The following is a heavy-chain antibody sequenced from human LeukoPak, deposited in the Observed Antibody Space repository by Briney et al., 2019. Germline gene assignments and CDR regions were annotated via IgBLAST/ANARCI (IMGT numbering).Heavy chain of an antibody. V-gene: IGHV3-48*03. CDR2: ISSSATIK. J-gene: IGHJ6*02. Sequence: GGSLRLSCAASGFSFRSYEMHWVRQTPSQGLEWVSYISSSATIKYYAGSVKGRFTIYRDNAKNSLFLEMNSLRVEDTAVYYCARDNSGLDVWGQGTTVTVSS. CDR3: ARDNSGLDV. CDR1: GFSFRSYE.